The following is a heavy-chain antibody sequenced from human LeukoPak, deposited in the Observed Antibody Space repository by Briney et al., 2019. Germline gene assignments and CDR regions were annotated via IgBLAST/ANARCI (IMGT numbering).Heavy chain of an antibody. J-gene: IGHJ3*02. CDR3: ARKMMVRGAQEAFDI. CDR2: ISSSSSYI. CDR1: GFSFSSYW. D-gene: IGHD3-10*01. Sequence: GGSLRLSCEGSGFSFSSYWMTWVRQLPGKGPEWVSSISSSSSYIYYADSVKGRFAISRDNAKNSLYLQMNSLRAEDTAVYYCARKMMVRGAQEAFDIWGQGTMVTVSS. V-gene: IGHV3-21*01.